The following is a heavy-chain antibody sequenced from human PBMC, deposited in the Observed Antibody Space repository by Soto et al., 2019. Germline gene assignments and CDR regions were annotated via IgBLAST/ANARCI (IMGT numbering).Heavy chain of an antibody. CDR3: AKDMQQLVRRHYYYYGMDV. Sequence: GGPLRLSCAASGFTFDDYAMHWVRQAPGKGLEWVSGISWNSGSIGYADSVKGRFTISRDNAKNSLYLQMNSLRAEDTALYYCAKDMQQLVRRHYYYYGMDVWGQGTTVTVSS. CDR2: ISWNSGSI. CDR1: GFTFDDYA. D-gene: IGHD6-13*01. V-gene: IGHV3-9*01. J-gene: IGHJ6*02.